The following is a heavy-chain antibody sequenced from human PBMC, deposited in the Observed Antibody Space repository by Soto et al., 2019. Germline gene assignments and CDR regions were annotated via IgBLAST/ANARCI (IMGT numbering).Heavy chain of an antibody. V-gene: IGHV3-30*18. J-gene: IGHJ6*02. CDR1: GFTFSSYG. D-gene: IGHD6-13*01. CDR2: ISYDGSNK. Sequence: GGSLRLSCAASGFTFSSYGMHWVRQAPGKGLEWVAVISYDGSNKYYADSVKGRFTISRDNSKNTLYLQMNSLRAEDTAVYYCAKGSYGSSGVGGAHYYGMDVWGQGTTVTAP. CDR3: AKGSYGSSGVGGAHYYGMDV.